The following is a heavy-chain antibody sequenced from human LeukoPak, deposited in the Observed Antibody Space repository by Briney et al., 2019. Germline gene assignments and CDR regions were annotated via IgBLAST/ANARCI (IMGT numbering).Heavy chain of an antibody. J-gene: IGHJ4*02. CDR1: GGTFSSYA. D-gene: IGHD3/OR15-3a*01. CDR2: IIPILGIA. Sequence: SVKVSCKASGGTFSSYAIGWVRQAPGQGLEWMGRIIPILGIANYAQKFQGRVTITADKSTSTAYMELSSLRSEDTAVYYCARMRSSSHFGLRWGQGTLVTVSS. V-gene: IGHV1-69*04. CDR3: ARMRSSSHFGLR.